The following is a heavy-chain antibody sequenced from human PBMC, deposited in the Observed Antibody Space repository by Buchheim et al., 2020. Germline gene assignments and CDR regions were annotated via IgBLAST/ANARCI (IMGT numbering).Heavy chain of an antibody. CDR2: IDPGDSYT. CDR3: AREDSSGWYSLDN. CDR1: GYSFANSW. J-gene: IGHJ4*02. Sequence: EVQLVQSGAEVKKPGESLRISCKGSGYSFANSWITWVRQMPGKGLEWMGRIDPGDSYTDYSPSFQGHVTISADKSISTAYPQWSNLNASDTAMYYCAREDSSGWYSLDNWGQGTL. V-gene: IGHV5-10-1*01. D-gene: IGHD6-19*01.